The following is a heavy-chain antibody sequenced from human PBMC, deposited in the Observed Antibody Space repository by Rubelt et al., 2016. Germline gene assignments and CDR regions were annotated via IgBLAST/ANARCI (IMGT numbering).Heavy chain of an antibody. CDR3: AGDGGGNSGGIDY. V-gene: IGHV3-74*01. Sequence: SYADSVKGRFTISRDNAKNTLYLQMNSLRAEDTAVYYCAGDGGGNSGGIDYWGQGTLVTVSS. D-gene: IGHD4-23*01. J-gene: IGHJ4*02.